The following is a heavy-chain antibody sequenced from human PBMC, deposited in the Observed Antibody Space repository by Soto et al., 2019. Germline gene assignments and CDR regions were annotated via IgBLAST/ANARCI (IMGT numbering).Heavy chain of an antibody. CDR3: ARGGIH. CDR2: ISGSGTT. J-gene: IGHJ4*02. CDR1: GYTFNSHE. Sequence: EGQLVESGGGSGQPGGSLRLSCVASGYTFNSHEMNWIRQTPGKGLEWISSISGSGTTKYADSVKGRFTISRDNAHKSIYLEMTSLRVEDTGVYYCARGGIHWGQGALVTVSS. D-gene: IGHD6-13*01. V-gene: IGHV3-48*03.